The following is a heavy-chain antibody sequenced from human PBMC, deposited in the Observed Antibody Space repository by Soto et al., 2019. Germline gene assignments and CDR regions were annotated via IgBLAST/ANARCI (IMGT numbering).Heavy chain of an antibody. CDR1: GGSISSYY. Sequence: SETLSLTCTVSGGSISSYYWSWIRQPPGKGLEWIGYIYYSGSTNYNPSLKSRVTISVDTSKNQFSLKLSSVTAADTAVYYCARDRIAAALHYGMDVWGQGTTVTVSS. V-gene: IGHV4-59*01. CDR2: IYYSGST. D-gene: IGHD6-13*01. CDR3: ARDRIAAALHYGMDV. J-gene: IGHJ6*02.